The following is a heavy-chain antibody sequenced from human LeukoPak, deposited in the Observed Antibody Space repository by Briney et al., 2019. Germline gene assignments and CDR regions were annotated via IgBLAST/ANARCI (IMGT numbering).Heavy chain of an antibody. Sequence: PGGSQRLSCAASGFTFSGYWMTWVRQAPGKGLEWVANIKQDGSEKYYVDSVKGRFTISRDNAKNSLYLQMNSLRAEDTAVYYCARDHLSRFDFWGQGTLVTVSS. CDR2: IKQDGSEK. CDR3: ARDHLSRFDF. CDR1: GFTFSGYW. D-gene: IGHD3-3*02. V-gene: IGHV3-7*01. J-gene: IGHJ4*02.